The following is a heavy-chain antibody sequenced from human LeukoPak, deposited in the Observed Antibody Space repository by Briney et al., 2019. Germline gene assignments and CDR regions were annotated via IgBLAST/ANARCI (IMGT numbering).Heavy chain of an antibody. CDR3: AKGYYGDIDAFDI. Sequence: GGSLRLSCAASGFTFSSYAMHWVRQAPGKGLEWVSAISGSGGSTYYADSVKGRFTISRDNSKNTLYLQMNSLRAEDTAVYYCAKGYYGDIDAFDIWGQGTMVTVSS. D-gene: IGHD4-17*01. V-gene: IGHV3-23*01. CDR2: ISGSGGST. CDR1: GFTFSSYA. J-gene: IGHJ3*02.